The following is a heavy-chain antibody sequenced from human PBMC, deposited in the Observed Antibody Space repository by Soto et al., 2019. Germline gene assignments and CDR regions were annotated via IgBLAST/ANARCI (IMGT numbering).Heavy chain of an antibody. V-gene: IGHV4-34*01. D-gene: IGHD2-2*01. Sequence: SETLSLTCAVYGGSFSGYYWSWIRQPPGKGLEWIGEINHSGSTNYNPSLKSRVTISVDTSKNQFSLKLSSVTAADTAVYYCARAKGYCSSTSCLFDYWGQGTLVTVSS. CDR3: ARAKGYCSSTSCLFDY. J-gene: IGHJ4*02. CDR1: GGSFSGYY. CDR2: INHSGST.